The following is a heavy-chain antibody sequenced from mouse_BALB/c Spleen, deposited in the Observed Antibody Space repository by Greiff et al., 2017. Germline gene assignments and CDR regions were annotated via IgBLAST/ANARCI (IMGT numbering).Heavy chain of an antibody. CDR3: ARAYYGNYVDFDY. D-gene: IGHD2-10*01. V-gene: IGHV2-6-7*01. CDR2: IWGDGST. Sequence: VQLQESGPGLVAPSQSLSITCTVSGFSLTGYGVNWVRQPPGKGLEWLGMIWGDGSTDYNSALKSRMSISKDNSKSQVFLKMNSLQTDDTARYYCARAYYGNYVDFDYWGQGTTLTVSS. CDR1: GFSLTGYG. J-gene: IGHJ2*01.